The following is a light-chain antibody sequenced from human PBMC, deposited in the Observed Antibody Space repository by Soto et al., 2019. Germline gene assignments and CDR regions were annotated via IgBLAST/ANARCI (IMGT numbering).Light chain of an antibody. CDR2: DAS. Sequence: PGQRGTLSCRASQSISTYLAWYQVKPGQAPRLLIYDASSRATGVPARFSGSGSGTDFSLTISSLEPEDVAVYICQQRSNWPPTFGQGTRLEIK. J-gene: IGKJ5*01. CDR1: QSISTY. CDR3: QQRSNWPPT. V-gene: IGKV3-11*01.